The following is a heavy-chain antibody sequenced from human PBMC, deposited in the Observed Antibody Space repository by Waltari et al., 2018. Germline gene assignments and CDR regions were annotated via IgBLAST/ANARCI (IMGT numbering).Heavy chain of an antibody. CDR3: ARDRSPGIAAAGRGGWFDP. J-gene: IGHJ5*02. Sequence: QVQLVQSGAEVKKPGASVKVSCKASGYTFTSYAMHWVRQAPGQRLEWMGWINAGNGNKKYSQKFQGRVTITRDTSASTAYMELSSLRSEDTAVYYCARDRSPGIAAAGRGGWFDPWGQGTLVTVSS. D-gene: IGHD6-13*01. V-gene: IGHV1-3*01. CDR2: INAGNGNK. CDR1: GYTFTSYA.